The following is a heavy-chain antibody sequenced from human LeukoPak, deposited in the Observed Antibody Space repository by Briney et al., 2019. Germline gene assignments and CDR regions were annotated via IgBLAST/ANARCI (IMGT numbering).Heavy chain of an antibody. CDR1: GGSFSDDF. CDR3: TRANYDFGSGYLGGWFGP. J-gene: IGHJ5*02. CDR2: INRSGST. V-gene: IGHV4-34*01. Sequence: KPSETLSLTCAVYGGSFSDDFWSWIRQPPGKGLEWIGEINRSGSTNYNPSLKNRVTMSVNTSKNQFSLKLSSVTAADTAVYYCTRANYDFGSGYLGGWFGPWGQGTLVTVSS. D-gene: IGHD3-3*01.